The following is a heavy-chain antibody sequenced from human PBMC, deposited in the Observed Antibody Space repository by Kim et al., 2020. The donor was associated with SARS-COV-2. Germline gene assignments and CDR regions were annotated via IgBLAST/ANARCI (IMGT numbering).Heavy chain of an antibody. CDR3: TTGRETYYYDSSGYYYYYGMDV. CDR2: IKSKTDGGTT. V-gene: IGHV3-15*01. D-gene: IGHD3-22*01. CDR1: GFTFSNAW. Sequence: GGSLRLSCAASGFTFSNAWMSWVRQAPGKWLEWVGRIKSKTDGGTTDYAAPVKGRFTISRDDSKNTLYLQMNSLKTEDTAVYYCTTGRETYYYDSSGYYYYYGMDVWGQGTTVTVSS. J-gene: IGHJ6*02.